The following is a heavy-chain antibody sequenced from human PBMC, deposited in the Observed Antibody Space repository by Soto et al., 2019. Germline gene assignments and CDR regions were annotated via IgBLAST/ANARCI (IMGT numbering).Heavy chain of an antibody. CDR3: PKERSGYVEY. J-gene: IGHJ4*02. V-gene: IGHV3-30*18. Sequence: QVQLVESGGGVVQPGRSLRLSCAASGFTFSSYGMHWVRQAPGKGLEWVAVISYDGSNKYYADSVKGRFTISRDNSKNTRYLQLNSRRAEDTDVYYCPKERSGYVEYWGQGTLVTVSS. D-gene: IGHD3-22*01. CDR2: ISYDGSNK. CDR1: GFTFSSYG.